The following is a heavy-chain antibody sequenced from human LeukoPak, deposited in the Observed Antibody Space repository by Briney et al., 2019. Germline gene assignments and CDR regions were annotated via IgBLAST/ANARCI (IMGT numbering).Heavy chain of an antibody. V-gene: IGHV3-7*01. Sequence: GGSLRLSCAASGFTFSSYWMTWVRQAPGKGLEWVANIKLDGSEKYYVDSVKGRFTISRDNAKNSLYLQMNSLRAEDTAVYYCARGTPRRYYDSSGYLGYWGQGTLVTVSS. CDR2: IKLDGSEK. CDR1: GFTFSSYW. CDR3: ARGTPRRYYDSSGYLGY. D-gene: IGHD3-22*01. J-gene: IGHJ4*02.